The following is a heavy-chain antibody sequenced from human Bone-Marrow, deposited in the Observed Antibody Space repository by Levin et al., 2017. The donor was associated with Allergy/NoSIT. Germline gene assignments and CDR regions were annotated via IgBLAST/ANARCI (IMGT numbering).Heavy chain of an antibody. D-gene: IGHD6-19*01. J-gene: IGHJ4*02. CDR3: ARDRLGYSSGWFPLDY. Sequence: GASVKVSCKASGGTFSSYPISWVRQAPGQGLEWMGRIIPILGIANYAQKFQGRVTITADKSTSTAYMELSSLRSEDTAVYYCARDRLGYSSGWFPLDYWGQGTLVTVSS. CDR2: IIPILGIA. CDR1: GGTFSSYP. V-gene: IGHV1-69*04.